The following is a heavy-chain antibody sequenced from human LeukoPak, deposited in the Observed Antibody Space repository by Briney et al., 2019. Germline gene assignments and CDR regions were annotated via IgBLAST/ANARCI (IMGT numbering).Heavy chain of an antibody. D-gene: IGHD2-2*01. Sequence: GGSLRLSCAASGFTFSSYAMHWVRQAPGKGLEYVSAISSNGGSTYYANSVKGRFTISRDNSKNTLYLQMGSLRAEDMAVYYCARGNVMGYCSSTSCPEFDYWGQGTLVTVSS. J-gene: IGHJ4*02. CDR1: GFTFSSYA. V-gene: IGHV3-64*01. CDR3: ARGNVMGYCSSTSCPEFDY. CDR2: ISSNGGST.